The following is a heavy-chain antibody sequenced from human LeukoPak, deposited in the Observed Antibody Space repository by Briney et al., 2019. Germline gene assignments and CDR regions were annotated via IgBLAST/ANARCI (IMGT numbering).Heavy chain of an antibody. CDR1: GVSFSGYY. D-gene: IGHD4-23*01. V-gene: IGHV4-34*11. CDR2: SYFTGSP. Sequence: SETLSLTCAVYGVSFSGYYWSWIRQPPGKGLEWIGHSYFTGSPNYNPSLKSRATISVDTPKNQFSLELNSVTAADTAVYYCAGVRSTVGWRSFDYWGQGILVTVSS. J-gene: IGHJ4*02. CDR3: AGVRSTVGWRSFDY.